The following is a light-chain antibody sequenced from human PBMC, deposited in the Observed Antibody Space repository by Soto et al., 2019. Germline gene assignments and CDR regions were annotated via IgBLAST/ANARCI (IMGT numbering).Light chain of an antibody. Sequence: QSVLTQPRSVSGSPGQSVTISCTGTSSDVGGYNYVSWYQQHPGKAPKLMIYDVSKRPSGVPDRFSGSKSGNTASLTISGLQAEDEADYYCCSYAGSYTVVFGTGTKVTGL. CDR1: SSDVGGYNY. CDR3: CSYAGSYTVV. CDR2: DVS. J-gene: IGLJ1*01. V-gene: IGLV2-11*01.